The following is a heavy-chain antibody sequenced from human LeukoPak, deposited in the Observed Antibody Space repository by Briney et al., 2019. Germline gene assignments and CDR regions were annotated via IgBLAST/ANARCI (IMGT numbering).Heavy chain of an antibody. D-gene: IGHD6-25*01. CDR3: ARGSDWRLRIDS. V-gene: IGHV4-34*01. J-gene: IGHJ4*02. CDR1: GGSFSGHY. CDR2: INHRGTT. Sequence: SETLSLTCAVYGGSFSGHYWSWIRQSPGKGLEWIGEINHRGTTNYNPSLKSRVTISVDTSKNQFSLKLSSVTAADTAVYYCARGSDWRLRIDSWGQGTLVTVSS.